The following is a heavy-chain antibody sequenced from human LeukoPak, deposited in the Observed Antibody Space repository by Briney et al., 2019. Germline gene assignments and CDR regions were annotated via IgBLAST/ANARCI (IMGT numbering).Heavy chain of an antibody. J-gene: IGHJ4*02. CDR2: VNLQGST. V-gene: IGHV4-4*02. Sequence: SETLSLTCGVSGGSITNTNYWTWVRQPPGKGLEWIGEVNLQGSTNHNPSLMGRVAISVDTSENHISLQLTSVTAADTAVYYCAREGGPYRPLDYSGQGTLVTVSS. CDR1: GGSITNTNY. CDR3: AREGGPYRPLDY.